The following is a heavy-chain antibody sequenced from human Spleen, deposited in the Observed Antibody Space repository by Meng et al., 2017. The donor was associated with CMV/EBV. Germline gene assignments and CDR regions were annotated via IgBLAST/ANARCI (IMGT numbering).Heavy chain of an antibody. CDR3: ARNGHYSLDS. J-gene: IGHJ4*02. Sequence: LPCAVSGGSFSIDYWWSWVRQTPGKVLQWLGELHHSGTTTYNPSLNSRVTFSLDKSKNEFSLRLTSVTVADTAVYYCARNGHYSLDSWSQGTLVTVSS. D-gene: IGHD3-22*01. CDR1: GGSFSIDYW. CDR2: LHHSGTT. V-gene: IGHV4-4*02.